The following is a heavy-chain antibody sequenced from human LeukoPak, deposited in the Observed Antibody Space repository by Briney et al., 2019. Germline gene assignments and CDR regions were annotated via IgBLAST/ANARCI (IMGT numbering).Heavy chain of an antibody. CDR3: AILRGYFDL. J-gene: IGHJ2*01. Sequence: GASVKVSCKASGYTFTGYHIHWVRQAPGQGLEWMGWINPNSGGTNYAQKFQGRVTMTRDTSISTAYMELGRLRSDDTAVYYCAILRGYFDLWGRGTLVTVSS. CDR2: INPNSGGT. V-gene: IGHV1-2*02. CDR1: GYTFTGYH.